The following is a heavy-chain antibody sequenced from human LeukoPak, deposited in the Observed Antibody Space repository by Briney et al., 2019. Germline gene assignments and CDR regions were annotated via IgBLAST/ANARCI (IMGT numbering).Heavy chain of an antibody. CDR2: INSDGSST. J-gene: IGHJ6*02. CDR3: ARGRFLVPPPLGYYYGMDV. D-gene: IGHD3-3*01. Sequence: GGSLRLSCAASGFTFSSYWMHWVRQAPGKGLVWVSRINSDGSSTSYADSVKGRFTISRDNAKNTLYLQMNSLRAEDTAVYHCARGRFLVPPPLGYYYGMDVWGQGTTVTVSS. V-gene: IGHV3-74*01. CDR1: GFTFSSYW.